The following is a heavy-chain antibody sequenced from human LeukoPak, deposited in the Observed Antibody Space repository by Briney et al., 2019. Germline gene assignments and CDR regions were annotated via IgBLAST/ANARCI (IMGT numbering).Heavy chain of an antibody. CDR1: GYTFTSYD. D-gene: IGHD2-2*01. CDR2: MNPNSGNT. J-gene: IGHJ5*02. V-gene: IGHV1-8*01. CDR3: AVDYCSSTSCLKRRNWFDP. Sequence: ASVKVSCKASGYTFTSYDINWVRQATGQGLEWMGWMNPNSGNTGYAQKFQGRVTMTRNTSISTAYMELSSLRSEDTAVYYCAVDYCSSTSCLKRRNWFDPWGQGTLVTVSS.